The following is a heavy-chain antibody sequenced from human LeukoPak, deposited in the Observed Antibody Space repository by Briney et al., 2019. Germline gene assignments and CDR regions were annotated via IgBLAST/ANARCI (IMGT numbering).Heavy chain of an antibody. CDR1: GFTFSSYS. CDR3: AKDFGDFFPPLFDS. CDR2: ISSLSGTI. J-gene: IGHJ4*01. V-gene: IGHV3-48*01. Sequence: GGSLRLSCAASGFTFSSYSMNWVRQAPGEGLEWVSYISSLSGTIYYADSVKGRFTISRDNAKNSLYLQMDSLRAEDTAVYYCAKDFGDFFPPLFDSWGHGTPVTVSS. D-gene: IGHD4-17*01.